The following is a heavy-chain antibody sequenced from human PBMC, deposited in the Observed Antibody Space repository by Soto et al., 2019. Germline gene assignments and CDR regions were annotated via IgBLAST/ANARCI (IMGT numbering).Heavy chain of an antibody. CDR2: IIPILATP. V-gene: IGHV1-69*01. D-gene: IGHD1-26*01. CDR3: ARDHSLVGGTYYFDY. CDR1: GGAFINYA. Sequence: QVQLVQSGAEVKKPGSSVKVSCKASGGAFINYAISWLRQAPGQGLEWMGGIIPILATPKYAQKFQGRVTITADESTSTAYMEVGSLGSEETAVFYCARDHSLVGGTYYFDYWGQGTLVTVSS. J-gene: IGHJ4*02.